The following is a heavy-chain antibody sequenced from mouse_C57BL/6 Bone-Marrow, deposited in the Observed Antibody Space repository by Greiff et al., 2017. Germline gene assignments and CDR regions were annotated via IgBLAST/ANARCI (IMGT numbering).Heavy chain of an antibody. CDR1: GYTFTDYY. V-gene: IGHV1-77*01. CDR2: IGPGSGST. J-gene: IGHJ1*03. Sequence: QVQLQQSGAELVKPGASVKISCKASGYTFTDYYINWVKQRPGPGLEWIGKIGPGSGSTYYNEKFKGKATLTADKSSSTAYMQLSSLTSEDSAVYFCARHYYGSSYEDWYFDVWGTGTTVTVSS. CDR3: ARHYYGSSYEDWYFDV. D-gene: IGHD1-1*01.